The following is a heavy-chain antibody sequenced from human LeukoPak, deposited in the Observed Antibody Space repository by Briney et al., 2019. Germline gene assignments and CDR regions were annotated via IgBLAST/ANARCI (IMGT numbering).Heavy chain of an antibody. CDR1: GGSISPYF. Sequence: SETLSLTCTVSGGSISPYFWSWIRQPPGKGREWIGYIFYTGSTIYRPSLKSRVTISVDTSKNQFSLQLTSVTAADTAVYYCARDGYRGVTNFDPWAQGTLVTVSS. J-gene: IGHJ5*02. V-gene: IGHV4-59*01. CDR2: IFYTGST. D-gene: IGHD3-10*01. CDR3: ARDGYRGVTNFDP.